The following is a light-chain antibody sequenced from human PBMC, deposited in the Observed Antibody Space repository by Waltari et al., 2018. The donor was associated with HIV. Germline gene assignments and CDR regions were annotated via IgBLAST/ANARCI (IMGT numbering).Light chain of an antibody. CDR2: EAS. CDR1: QNIIRW. CDR3: QQYNSYYPT. J-gene: IGKJ1*01. Sequence: DIQMTQSPSTLSASVGDRVSITCRSSQNIIRWLAWYQQKPGKAPKLLIYEASSLQSGGPSRFSGSGSGTVYTLTISSLQPDDFATYYCQQYNSYYPTFGQGTKVEIK. V-gene: IGKV1-5*03.